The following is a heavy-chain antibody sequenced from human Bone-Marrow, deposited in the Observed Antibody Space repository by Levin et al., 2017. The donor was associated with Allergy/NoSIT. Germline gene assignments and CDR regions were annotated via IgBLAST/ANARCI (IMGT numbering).Heavy chain of an antibody. J-gene: IGHJ3*02. V-gene: IGHV3-30*04. Sequence: GESLKISCAASGFIFSSVMHWVRQAPGKGLEWVAVISYDGSNKDYTDSVKGRFTISRDNSKNTLYLHMNSLRAEDTAVYYCARELTLRGIAVQNAFDILGPGTMVTAS. CDR2: ISYDGSNK. CDR1: GFIFSSV. D-gene: IGHD6-19*01. CDR3: ARELTLRGIAVQNAFDI.